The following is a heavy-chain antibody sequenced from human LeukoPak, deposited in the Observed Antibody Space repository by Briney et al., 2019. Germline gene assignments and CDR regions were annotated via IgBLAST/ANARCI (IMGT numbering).Heavy chain of an antibody. Sequence: PGGSLRLSCAASGFTFSSYAMSWVRQAPGKGLEWVSAISGSGGSTYYADSVKGRFTISRDNAKNSLYLQMNSLRAEDTALYYCAKDIRVDSSGWAVPPYFDYWGQGTLVTVSS. D-gene: IGHD6-19*01. CDR2: ISGSGGST. J-gene: IGHJ4*02. V-gene: IGHV3-23*01. CDR1: GFTFSSYA. CDR3: AKDIRVDSSGWAVPPYFDY.